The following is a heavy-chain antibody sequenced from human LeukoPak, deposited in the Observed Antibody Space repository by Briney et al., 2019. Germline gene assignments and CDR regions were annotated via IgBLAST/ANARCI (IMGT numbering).Heavy chain of an antibody. CDR1: GYTFTGYY. J-gene: IGHJ5*02. Sequence: ASVKVSCKASGYTFTGYYMHWVRQAPGQGLEWMGWINPNSGGTNYAQKFQGRVTTTRDTSISTAYMELSRLRSDDTAVYYCARSGSYYHNWFDPWGQGTLVTVSS. CDR2: INPNSGGT. V-gene: IGHV1-2*02. D-gene: IGHD1-26*01. CDR3: ARSGSYYHNWFDP.